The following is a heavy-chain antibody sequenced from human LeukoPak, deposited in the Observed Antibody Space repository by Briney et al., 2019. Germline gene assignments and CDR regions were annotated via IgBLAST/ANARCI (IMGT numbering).Heavy chain of an antibody. Sequence: GGSLRLSCAASGFTFSTYAMSWVRQAPGKGLVWVSRINTDGSITTYADSVKGRFTISRDNAKNTLYLQMNSLRDEDTAVYYCASLGTLVPWGQGTLVTVSS. CDR2: INTDGSIT. D-gene: IGHD3-9*01. V-gene: IGHV3-74*03. J-gene: IGHJ5*02. CDR3: ASLGTLVP. CDR1: GFTFSTYA.